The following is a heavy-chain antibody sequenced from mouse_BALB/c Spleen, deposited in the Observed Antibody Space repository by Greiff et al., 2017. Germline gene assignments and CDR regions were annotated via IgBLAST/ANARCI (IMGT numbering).Heavy chain of an antibody. Sequence: VQLKESGAELVKPGASVKLSCTASGFNIKDTYMHWVKQRPEQGLEWIGRIDPANGNTKYDPKFQGKATITADTSSNTAYLQLSSLTSEDTAVYYCASYYRYDGDAMDYWGQGTSVTVSS. CDR2: IDPANGNT. D-gene: IGHD2-14*01. CDR1: GFNIKDTY. V-gene: IGHV14-3*02. J-gene: IGHJ4*01. CDR3: ASYYRYDGDAMDY.